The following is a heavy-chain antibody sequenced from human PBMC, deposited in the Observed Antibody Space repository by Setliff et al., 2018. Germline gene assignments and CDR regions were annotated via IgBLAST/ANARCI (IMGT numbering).Heavy chain of an antibody. D-gene: IGHD3-3*01. J-gene: IGHJ4*02. Sequence: SETLSLTCSVSGASITSGGFYWSWVRQSPGKGLEWIGTRYYTGTTFYNPSLESRVAVSLDAYEKKFSLNLRSVTTADTAVYYCARHFYPPDFFAHWGQGLLVTVSS. CDR1: GASITSGGFY. V-gene: IGHV4-39*01. CDR3: ARHFYPPDFFAH. CDR2: RYYTGTT.